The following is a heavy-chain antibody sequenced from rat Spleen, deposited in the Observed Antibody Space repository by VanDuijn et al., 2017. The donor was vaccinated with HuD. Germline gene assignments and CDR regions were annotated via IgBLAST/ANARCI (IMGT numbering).Heavy chain of an antibody. J-gene: IGHJ3*01. Sequence: QVQLKESGPGLVQPSQTLSLTCTVSGFSLTNYDLQWVRQPPGKGLEWMGVIWGNGNTYYNSALKSRLTISRDTSKSQVFLKMNSLQTEDTATYYCARDENGYLYTWFAYWGQGTLVTVFS. CDR3: ARDENGYLYTWFAY. CDR2: IWGNGNT. V-gene: IGHV2-13*01. CDR1: GFSLTNYD. D-gene: IGHD1-7*01.